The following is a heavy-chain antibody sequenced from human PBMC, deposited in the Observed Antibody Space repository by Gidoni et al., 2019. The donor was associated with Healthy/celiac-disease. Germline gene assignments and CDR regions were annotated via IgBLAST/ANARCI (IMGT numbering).Heavy chain of an antibody. J-gene: IGHJ4*02. CDR1: GGSISSSY. CDR2: IYYSGST. D-gene: IGHD3-10*01. CDR3: ARVNYLLGSGADY. V-gene: IGHV4-59*01. Sequence: QVQLQESGPGLVKPSETLSLTCTVSGGSISSSYWSWIRQPPGNGLDWIGYIYYSGSTNYNPSLKSRVTISVDTSKNQFSLKLSSVTAADTAVYYCARVNYLLGSGADYWGQGTLVTVSS.